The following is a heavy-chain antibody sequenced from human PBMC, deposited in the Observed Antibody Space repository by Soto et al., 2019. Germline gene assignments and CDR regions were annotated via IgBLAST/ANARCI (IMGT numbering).Heavy chain of an antibody. D-gene: IGHD6-6*01. J-gene: IGHJ4*02. CDR1: GGSFSGYY. V-gene: IGHV4-34*01. CDR2: INHSGST. CDR3: ALRDSSSSYYFDY. Sequence: SETLSLTCAVYGGSFSGYYWSWIRQPPGKGLEWIGEINHSGSTNYNPSLKSRVTISVDTSKNQFSLKLSSVTAADTAVYYCALRDSSSSYYFDYWGRGTLVTVSS.